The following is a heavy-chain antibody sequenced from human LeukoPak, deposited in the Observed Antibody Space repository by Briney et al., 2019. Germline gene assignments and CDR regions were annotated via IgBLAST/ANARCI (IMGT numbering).Heavy chain of an antibody. V-gene: IGHV1-18*01. CDR2: ISAYNGNT. J-gene: IGHJ3*02. Sequence: ASVKVSCKASGYTFTSYGISWVRQAPGQGLEWMGWISAYNGNTNYAQKLQGRVTMTTDPSTSTAYMELRSLRSDDTAVYYRARDFTYYYDSSGYYSYDAFDIWGQGTMVTVSS. CDR3: ARDFTYYYDSSGYYSYDAFDI. CDR1: GYTFTSYG. D-gene: IGHD3-22*01.